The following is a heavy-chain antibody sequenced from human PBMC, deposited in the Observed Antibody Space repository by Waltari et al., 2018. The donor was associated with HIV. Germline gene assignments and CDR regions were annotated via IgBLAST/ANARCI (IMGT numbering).Heavy chain of an antibody. CDR2: IIPSLGIA. J-gene: IGHJ3*02. CDR1: GGTFSSYT. CDR3: ARAPTAYCGGDCYSDAFDI. Sequence: QVQLVQSGAEVKKPGSSVKVSCKASGGTFSSYTISWVRQAPGQGLEWMGRIIPSLGIANYAQKCQGRVTITADKSTSTAYMELSSLRSEDTAVYYCARAPTAYCGGDCYSDAFDIWGQGTMVTVSS. D-gene: IGHD2-21*02. V-gene: IGHV1-69*02.